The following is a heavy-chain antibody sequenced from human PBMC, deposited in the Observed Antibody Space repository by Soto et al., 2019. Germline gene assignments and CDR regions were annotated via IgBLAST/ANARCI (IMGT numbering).Heavy chain of an antibody. CDR2: ITTGGEYR. J-gene: IGHJ5*02. CDR3: ARERQLVQDWLDP. V-gene: IGHV3-21*06. Sequence: EVQLVESGGGLVKPGGSLRLSCAASGFTFSSYNINWVRQAPGKGLEWVSAITTGGEYRFYADSVKGRFTISRDNAKNSVYLEMSSLRVEDTAVYYCARERQLVQDWLDPWSQGTQVTVSS. D-gene: IGHD6-13*01. CDR1: GFTFSSYN.